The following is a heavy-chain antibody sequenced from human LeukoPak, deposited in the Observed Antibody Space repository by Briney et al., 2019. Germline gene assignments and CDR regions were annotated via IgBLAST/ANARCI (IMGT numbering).Heavy chain of an antibody. Sequence: ASVKVSCKASGYTFIGNYMHWVRQAPGRGLEWMGWINSNIGHTSYAQNLQGRVTMTTDTSTSTAYMELRSLRSDDTAVYYCARVLLERWLQLRWAGYYYYYMDVWGKGTTVTISS. CDR3: ARVLLERWLQLRWAGYYYYYMDV. V-gene: IGHV1-18*04. CDR1: GYTFIGNY. D-gene: IGHD5-24*01. CDR2: INSNIGHT. J-gene: IGHJ6*03.